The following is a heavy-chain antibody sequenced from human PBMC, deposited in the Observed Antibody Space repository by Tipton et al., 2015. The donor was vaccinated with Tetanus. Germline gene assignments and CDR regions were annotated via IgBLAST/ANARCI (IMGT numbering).Heavy chain of an antibody. CDR1: DESISSSSYY. D-gene: IGHD5-18*01. CDR2: ISNSGTS. V-gene: IGHV4-39*01. J-gene: IGHJ2*01. Sequence: LRLSCTVSDESISSSSYYWGWIRHHPGRGLEWIASISNSGTSYNNPSFRSRVTISVDTSKNQFSLKLTSLTVADTAVYYCARGGSYSYGPRGFDPWGRGTLVTVSS. CDR3: ARGGSYSYGPRGFDP.